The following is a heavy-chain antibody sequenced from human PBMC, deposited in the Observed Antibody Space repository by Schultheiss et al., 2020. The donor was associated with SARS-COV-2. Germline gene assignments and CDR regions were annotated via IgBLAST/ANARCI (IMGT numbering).Heavy chain of an antibody. D-gene: IGHD6-13*01. CDR1: GGSFSGYY. Sequence: ESLKISCAVYGGSFSGYYWSWIRQPPGKGLEWIGEINHSGSTNYNPSLKSRVTISVDTSKNQFSLKLTSVTAADTAVYYCASGIATAGPFDYWGQGTLVTVSS. V-gene: IGHV4-34*01. CDR3: ASGIATAGPFDY. J-gene: IGHJ4*02. CDR2: INHSGST.